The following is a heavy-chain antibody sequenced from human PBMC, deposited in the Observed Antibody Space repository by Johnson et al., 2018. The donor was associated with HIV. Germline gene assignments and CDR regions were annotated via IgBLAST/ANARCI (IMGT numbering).Heavy chain of an antibody. Sequence: GQLVESGGGLVQPGTSLRLSCVASGFTFSNYAMTWVRQAPGEGLEWVADITASGGTTYYADSVKGRFTVSRDDSKNTLYRQMNSLRPEDPAVDYCAGGPPVGGATHDAFGIWGQGTMVTVSS. CDR1: GFTFSNYA. J-gene: IGHJ3*02. CDR2: ITASGGTT. D-gene: IGHD3-16*01. V-gene: IGHV3-23*04. CDR3: AGGPPVGGATHDAFGI.